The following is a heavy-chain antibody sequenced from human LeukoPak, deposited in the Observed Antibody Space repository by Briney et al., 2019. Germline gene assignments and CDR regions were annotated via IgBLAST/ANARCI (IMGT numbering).Heavy chain of an antibody. V-gene: IGHV3-33*01. CDR2: IWYDGSNK. J-gene: IGHJ5*02. CDR3: ARGYCSGGSCTPRLRVGPPFDP. CDR1: GFTFSSYG. Sequence: GRSLRLSCAASGFTFSSYGMHWVRQAPGKGLEWVAVIWYDGSNKYYADSVKGRFTISRDNSKNTLYLQMNSLRAEDTAVYYCARGYCSGGSCTPRLRVGPPFDPWGQGTLVTVSS. D-gene: IGHD2-15*01.